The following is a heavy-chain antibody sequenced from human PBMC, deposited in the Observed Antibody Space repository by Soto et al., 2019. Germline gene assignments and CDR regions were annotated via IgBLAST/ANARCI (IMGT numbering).Heavy chain of an antibody. Sequence: GASVKVSCKASGYTFSSYGINWVRQAPGQGLEWLGWVSPYDGYTNYAQILQGRVSMTTDTSTKTAYMEVRSLRSDDTAVYYCARGGYYDSSGSRNYFYYGMNVRGQGTTVTVSS. V-gene: IGHV1-18*01. D-gene: IGHD3-22*01. CDR2: VSPYDGYT. CDR1: GYTFSSYG. J-gene: IGHJ6*02. CDR3: ARGGYYDSSGSRNYFYYGMNV.